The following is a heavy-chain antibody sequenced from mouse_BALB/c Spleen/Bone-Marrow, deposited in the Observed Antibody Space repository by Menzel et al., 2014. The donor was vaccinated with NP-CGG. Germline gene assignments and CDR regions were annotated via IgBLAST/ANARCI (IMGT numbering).Heavy chain of an antibody. CDR2: ISSGSSTI. V-gene: IGHV5-17*02. J-gene: IGHJ4*01. D-gene: IGHD2-4*01. CDR3: TRKGALITHYYAMDY. CDR1: GSTFSSFG. Sequence: DVQLQESGGGLVQPGGSRKLSCAASGSTFSSFGMHWVRQAPEKGLEWVAYISSGSSTIYYADTVKGRFTISRDNPKNTLFLQMTSLRSEDTAMYYCTRKGALITHYYAMDYWGQGTSVTVSS.